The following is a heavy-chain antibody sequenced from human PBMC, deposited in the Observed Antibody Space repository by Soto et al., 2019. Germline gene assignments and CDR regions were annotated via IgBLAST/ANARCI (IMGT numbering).Heavy chain of an antibody. V-gene: IGHV1-18*01. CDR1: GYTFTSYG. CDR3: AAAPLASYYYYGMDV. CDR2: ISAYNGNT. D-gene: IGHD6-6*01. Sequence: ASVKVSCKASGYTFTSYGISWVRQAPGQGLERMGWISAYNGNTNYAQKLQGRVTMTRDISTSTAYMELSSLRSEDTAVYYCAAAPLASYYYYGMDVWGQGTTVTVSS. J-gene: IGHJ6*02.